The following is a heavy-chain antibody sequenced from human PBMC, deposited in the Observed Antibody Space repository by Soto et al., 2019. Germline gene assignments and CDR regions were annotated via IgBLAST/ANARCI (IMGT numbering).Heavy chain of an antibody. CDR2: MNPNSGNT. V-gene: IGHV1-8*01. CDR1: GYTFTSYD. J-gene: IGHJ5*02. CDR3: ARVRYSSSHNWFDP. Sequence: QVQLVQSGAEVKKPGASVEVSCKASGYTFTSYDINWVRQATGQGLEWMGWMNPNSGNTGYAQKFRGRVTMTRNTYISTAYMELGSLRSEDTAVYYCARVRYSSSHNWFDPWGQGTLVTVSS. D-gene: IGHD6-6*01.